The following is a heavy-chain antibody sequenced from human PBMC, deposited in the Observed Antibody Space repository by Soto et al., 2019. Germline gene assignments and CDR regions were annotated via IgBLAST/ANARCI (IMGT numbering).Heavy chain of an antibody. CDR1: GFTFTTAW. D-gene: IGHD4-17*01. Sequence: GGSLRLSCAASGFTFTTAWINWVRQAPGKGLERVGRIKSKTDGGTTDYAAPVKGRFTISRDDSKNTLYLQMNSMKTEDTAVYYCTLVHDYGAQDVWGQGTTVTVSS. V-gene: IGHV3-15*07. CDR2: IKSKTDGGTT. J-gene: IGHJ6*02. CDR3: TLVHDYGAQDV.